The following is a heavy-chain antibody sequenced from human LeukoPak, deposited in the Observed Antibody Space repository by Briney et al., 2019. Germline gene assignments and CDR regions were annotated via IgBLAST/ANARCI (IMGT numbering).Heavy chain of an antibody. CDR1: GFSFRSWW. CDR3: VTFGIDWYSSH. D-gene: IGHD3-9*01. J-gene: IGHJ4*02. V-gene: IGHV3-74*01. Sequence: PGGSLRLSCAASGFSFRSWWMLWVRQAPGKGLAAVAHINTDGSYRRYADSEMGRFTISRDNAKNTLYLQMNGLRGDDTGVYYCVTFGIDWYSSHWGQGALVTVSS. CDR2: INTDGSYR.